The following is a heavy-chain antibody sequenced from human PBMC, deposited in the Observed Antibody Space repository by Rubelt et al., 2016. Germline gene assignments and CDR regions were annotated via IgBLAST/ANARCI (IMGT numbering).Heavy chain of an antibody. V-gene: IGHV1-46*03. J-gene: IGHJ4*02. D-gene: IGHD3-22*01. CDR1: GYTFTSFY. Sequence: GASVKVSCKPSGYTFTSFYIHWMRQAPGQGLEWMGLINTEDGGTIYAQKFRGRVTVTRDTSTSTVYFQLSRLRSEDTAVSFCARDADYHDTSEHFDYWGQGSLVVVSS. CDR2: INTEDGGT. CDR3: ARDADYHDTSEHFDY.